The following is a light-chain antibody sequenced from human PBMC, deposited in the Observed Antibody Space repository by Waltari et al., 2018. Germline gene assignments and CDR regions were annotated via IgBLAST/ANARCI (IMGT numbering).Light chain of an antibody. V-gene: IGKV4-1*01. J-gene: IGKJ4*01. Sequence: DIVMTQSPDSLAVSLGERATINCKSSQSVSYTASNKHYLAWYQQKPGQPPKLIIYWASNRESGVPDRFSGSVSVTDFTLTISRLQAEDVAVYYCQQYYTTPLTCGGGTKVEI. CDR3: QQYYTTPLT. CDR2: WAS. CDR1: QSVSYTASNKHY.